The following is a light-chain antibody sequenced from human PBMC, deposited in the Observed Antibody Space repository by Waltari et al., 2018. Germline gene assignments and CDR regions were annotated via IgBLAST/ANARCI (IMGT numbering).Light chain of an antibody. CDR1: QSIGSR. J-gene: IGKJ1*01. CDR3: HQIASLPRT. V-gene: IGKV6D-21*02. Sequence: EIVLTQSPEFQSVTPEEKVTITCWASQSIGSRLHWYQQKPNQSPKLLIKYASQSISGVPSRFSGSGSGTDFTLTINSLEAEDAAVYYCHQIASLPRTFGPGTKVEIK. CDR2: YAS.